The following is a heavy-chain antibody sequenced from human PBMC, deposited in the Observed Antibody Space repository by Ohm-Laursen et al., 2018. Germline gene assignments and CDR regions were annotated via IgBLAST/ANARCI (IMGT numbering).Heavy chain of an antibody. Sequence: SLRLSCSASGFTFSSYAMSWVRQASGKGLEWVSYISSSGSTIHYADSVKGRFTISRDNAKNSLYLQMNSLRAEDTAVYHCARDPVRGLTDYWGQGTLVTVSS. CDR2: ISSSGSTI. CDR1: GFTFSSYA. J-gene: IGHJ4*02. CDR3: ARDPVRGLTDY. D-gene: IGHD3-16*01. V-gene: IGHV3-48*03.